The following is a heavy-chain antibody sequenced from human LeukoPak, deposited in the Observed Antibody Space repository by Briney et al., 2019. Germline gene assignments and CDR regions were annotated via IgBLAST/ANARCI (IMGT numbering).Heavy chain of an antibody. CDR1: GFTFSSYE. CDR3: ARDPSMAGYFDS. V-gene: IGHV3-21*06. J-gene: IGHJ4*02. D-gene: IGHD5-24*01. Sequence: PGGSLRLSCAASGFTFSSYEMNWVRQAPGKGLEWVSSISSSTYYIYYADSVKGRFTISRDNAINSLYLQMNSLRAEDSAVYYCARDPSMAGYFDSWGQGTLVTVSS. CDR2: ISSSTYYI.